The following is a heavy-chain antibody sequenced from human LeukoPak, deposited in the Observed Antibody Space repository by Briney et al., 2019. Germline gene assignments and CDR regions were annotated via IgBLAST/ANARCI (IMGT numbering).Heavy chain of an antibody. V-gene: IGHV3-23*01. Sequence: GGTLRLSCAASGFTFSSYGMSWVRQAPGKGLEWVSAISGSGGSTYYADSVKGWFTISRDNFKNTLYLQMNSLRAEDTAVYYCAKLVLPRRDGSGSYYDYYYYMDVWGKGTTVTVSS. CDR1: GFTFSSYG. D-gene: IGHD3-10*01. CDR3: AKLVLPRRDGSGSYYDYYYYMDV. CDR2: ISGSGGST. J-gene: IGHJ6*03.